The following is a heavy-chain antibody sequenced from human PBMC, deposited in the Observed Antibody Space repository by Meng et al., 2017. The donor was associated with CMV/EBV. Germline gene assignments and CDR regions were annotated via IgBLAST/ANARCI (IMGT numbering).Heavy chain of an antibody. CDR1: GFTFSSYW. J-gene: IGHJ6*02. CDR2: INSDGSST. Sequence: LSLTCAASGFTFSSYWMHWVRQAPGKGLVWVSRINSDGSSTSYADSVKGRFTISRDNAKNTLYLQMNSLRAEDTAVYYCARDAGATGMDVWGQGTTVTVSS. CDR3: ARDAGATGMDV. V-gene: IGHV3-74*01. D-gene: IGHD1-26*01.